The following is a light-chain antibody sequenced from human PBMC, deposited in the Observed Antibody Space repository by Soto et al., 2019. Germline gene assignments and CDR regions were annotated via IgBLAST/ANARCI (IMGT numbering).Light chain of an antibody. Sequence: QSALTQPASVSGSPGQSITISCTGTSSDVGGYNYVSWYQQHPGKTPKLMIYDVSNRPSGVSNRFSGSKSGNTASLTISGLQAEDEADYYCSSYTSSSTAWVLGGETKLTVL. J-gene: IGLJ3*02. CDR3: SSYTSSSTAWV. CDR1: SSDVGGYNY. CDR2: DVS. V-gene: IGLV2-14*01.